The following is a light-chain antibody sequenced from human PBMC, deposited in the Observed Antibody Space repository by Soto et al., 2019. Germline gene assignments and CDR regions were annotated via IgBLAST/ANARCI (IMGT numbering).Light chain of an antibody. CDR2: DAS. J-gene: IGKJ3*01. Sequence: VFIQSPATLTLSPGERATLSCRARQSISNSLAWYQQKPGQAPSLLIFDASKRATGIPARFSGSGSGTDFTLTITSLEPEDFAVYYCQQRAIGRGVTFGPGTKVDIK. V-gene: IGKV3-11*01. CDR1: QSISNS. CDR3: QQRAIGRGVT.